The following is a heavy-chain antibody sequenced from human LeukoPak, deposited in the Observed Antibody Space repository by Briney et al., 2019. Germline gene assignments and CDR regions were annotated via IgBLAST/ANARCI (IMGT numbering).Heavy chain of an antibody. D-gene: IGHD2-15*01. J-gene: IGHJ4*02. CDR2: TTSTGFTK. Sequence: GGSLRLSCAASGFTFSNYEMNWVRQAPGKGLEWISYTTSTGFTKYYADSVRGRFTFSRDNAKNSLYLQMNSLRAEDTAVYYCARGFCSGGTCYFLIAFDYWGQGTLVTVPS. CDR1: GFTFSNYE. V-gene: IGHV3-48*03. CDR3: ARGFCSGGTCYFLIAFDY.